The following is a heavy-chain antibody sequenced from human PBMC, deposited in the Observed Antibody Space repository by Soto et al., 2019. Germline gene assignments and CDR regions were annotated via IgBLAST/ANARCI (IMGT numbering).Heavy chain of an antibody. V-gene: IGHV3-23*01. J-gene: IGHJ4*02. CDR2: ISASGGYT. D-gene: IGHD1-1*01. CDR3: ATPLPLFTSERCHPSSLGF. CDR1: GFTFSNYA. Sequence: GGSLRLSCAASGFTFSNYAMNWVRQAPGKGLEWVSTISASGGYTYYADSVKGRFTISRDDSKNTLHLQMDTLRPEDTAAYFCATPLPLFTSERCHPSSLGFRGQGALV.